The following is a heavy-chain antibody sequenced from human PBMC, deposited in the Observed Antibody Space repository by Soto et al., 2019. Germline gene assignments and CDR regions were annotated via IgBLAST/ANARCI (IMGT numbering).Heavy chain of an antibody. J-gene: IGHJ4*02. CDR2: INYSGTT. CDR1: GGSISSAYNY. V-gene: IGHV4-31*03. D-gene: IGHD3-22*01. CDR3: ARGGLSGYFSEIDY. Sequence: QVQLQESGPGLVKPSQTLSLTCTVSGGSISSAYNYWTWIRQHPGKGLEWIGYINYSGTTYYNPSRKSRATISADTSKNQFSLKLSSVTAADTAVYYCARGGLSGYFSEIDYWGQGTLVTVSS.